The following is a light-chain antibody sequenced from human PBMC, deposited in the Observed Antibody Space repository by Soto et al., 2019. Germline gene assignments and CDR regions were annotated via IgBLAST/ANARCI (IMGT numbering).Light chain of an antibody. J-gene: IGKJ2*01. V-gene: IGKV3-20*01. CDR2: DAS. Sequence: EIVLTQSPDILSLSPGERATLSCRASQSVRSNYLDWYQQKPGQAPSLLIYDASSRATGIPDRFSGSGSGTDFTLIISRLEPEDFAVYSCQQYASSPYTFGQGTKLEIK. CDR1: QSVRSNY. CDR3: QQYASSPYT.